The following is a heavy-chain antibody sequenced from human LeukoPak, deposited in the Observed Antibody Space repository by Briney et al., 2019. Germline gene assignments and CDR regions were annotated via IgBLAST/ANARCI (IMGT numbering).Heavy chain of an antibody. CDR1: GFIFSSCW. CDR2: IKQDGSEK. J-gene: IGHJ5*02. CDR3: ARDPPLMYNDILTGYFNPS. Sequence: PGGSLRLSCAASGFIFSSCWMRWVRQAPGKGLEGVANIKQDGSEKYYVDSVKGRFTISRDNAKNSLYLQMNSLRAEDTAMYYCARDPPLMYNDILTGYFNPSWGQGTLVTVSS. V-gene: IGHV3-7*01. D-gene: IGHD3-9*01.